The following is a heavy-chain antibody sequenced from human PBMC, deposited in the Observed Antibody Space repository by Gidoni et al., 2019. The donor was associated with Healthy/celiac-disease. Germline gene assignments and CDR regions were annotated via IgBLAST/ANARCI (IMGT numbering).Heavy chain of an antibody. V-gene: IGHV3-7*01. Sequence: EVQLVESGGGLVQPGGSLRLSCAASGFTFSSYWMSWVRQGQGKGLEWVANIKQDGSEKYYVDSVKGRFTISRDNAKNSLYLQMNSLRAEDTAVYYCARDIVVVVAATNYFDYWGQGTLVTVSS. J-gene: IGHJ4*02. CDR3: ARDIVVVVAATNYFDY. CDR2: IKQDGSEK. D-gene: IGHD2-15*01. CDR1: GFTFSSYW.